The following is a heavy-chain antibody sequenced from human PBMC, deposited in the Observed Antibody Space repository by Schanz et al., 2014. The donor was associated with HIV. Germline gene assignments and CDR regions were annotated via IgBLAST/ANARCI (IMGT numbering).Heavy chain of an antibody. CDR1: GGTFSSYA. J-gene: IGHJ4*02. CDR2: IIPILRTA. D-gene: IGHD5-18*01. V-gene: IGHV1-69*01. Sequence: QVQLVQSGAEVKKPGSSVKVSCKASGGTFSSYAISWVRQAPGQGLEWMGGIIPILRTANYAQKFQGRVTITADESTSTAYMELSSLRSDDTAVYYCAGTPMITGAFDHWGQGNLVTVSS. CDR3: AGTPMITGAFDH.